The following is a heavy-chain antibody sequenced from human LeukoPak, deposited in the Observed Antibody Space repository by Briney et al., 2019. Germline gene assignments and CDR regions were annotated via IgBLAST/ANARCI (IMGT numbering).Heavy chain of an antibody. CDR3: AKTPGGGWFDP. CDR2: ISGSGGST. D-gene: IGHD3-10*01. J-gene: IGHJ5*02. CDR1: GFTFSSYA. V-gene: IGHV3-23*01. Sequence: SGGSLRLSCAASGFTFSSYAMNWVRQAPGKGLEWVTGISGSGGSTYYADSVKGRFTISRDNSKNTLYLQMNSLRAEDTAVYYCAKTPGGGWFDPWGQGTLVTVSS.